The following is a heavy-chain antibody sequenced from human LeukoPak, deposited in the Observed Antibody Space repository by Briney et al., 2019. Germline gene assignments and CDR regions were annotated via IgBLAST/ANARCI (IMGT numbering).Heavy chain of an antibody. D-gene: IGHD6-13*01. CDR1: GFSFSNCG. J-gene: IGHJ4*02. CDR3: AKSPGSWKFDD. Sequence: PGGSLRLSCAASGFSFSNCGMHWVRQAPGKGLEWVAFIRYRGSDKYYADSVRGRFTISRDNSENMLYLQMSSLRVEDTAVYYCAKSPGSWKFDDWGQGTLVTVSS. CDR2: IRYRGSDK. V-gene: IGHV3-30*02.